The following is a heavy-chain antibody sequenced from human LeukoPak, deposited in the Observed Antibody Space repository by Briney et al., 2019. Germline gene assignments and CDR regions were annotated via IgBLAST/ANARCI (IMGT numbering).Heavy chain of an antibody. CDR3: AKDQFIVVVPAAMTFGY. D-gene: IGHD2-2*01. J-gene: IGHJ4*02. CDR1: GFTFSSYA. CDR2: ISGSGGST. Sequence: PGRSLRLSCAASGFTFSSYAMSWVRQAPGKGLEWVSAISGSGGSTYYADSVKGRFTISRDNSKNTLYLQMNSLRAEDTAVYYCAKDQFIVVVPAAMTFGYWGQGTLVTVSS. V-gene: IGHV3-23*01.